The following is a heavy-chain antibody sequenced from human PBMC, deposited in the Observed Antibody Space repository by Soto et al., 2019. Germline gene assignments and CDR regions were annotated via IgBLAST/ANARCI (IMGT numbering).Heavy chain of an antibody. D-gene: IGHD2-21*02. CDR1: GFSFSTYS. Sequence: GSLRLSCAASGFSFSTYSMNWVRQAPGKGLEWVSSISTRGEVYYADSVKGRFTISRDNSKNSVSLQMNSLRGDDTAVYYCAREETAWPLAYGLDVWGQGTTVTVSS. J-gene: IGHJ6*02. CDR2: ISTRGEV. CDR3: AREETAWPLAYGLDV. V-gene: IGHV3-21*01.